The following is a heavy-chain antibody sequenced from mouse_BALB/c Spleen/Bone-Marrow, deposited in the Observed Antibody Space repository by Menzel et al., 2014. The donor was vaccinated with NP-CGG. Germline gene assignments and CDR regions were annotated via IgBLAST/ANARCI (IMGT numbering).Heavy chain of an antibody. V-gene: IGHV1S135*01. CDR2: IDPYNGGT. CDR3: ARGGYFLAWFAY. D-gene: IGHD2-3*01. Sequence: IDPYNGGTSYNQKFKGKATLTVDKSSSTAYMHLNSLTSEDSAVYYCARGGYFLAWFAYWGQGTLVTVSA. J-gene: IGHJ3*01.